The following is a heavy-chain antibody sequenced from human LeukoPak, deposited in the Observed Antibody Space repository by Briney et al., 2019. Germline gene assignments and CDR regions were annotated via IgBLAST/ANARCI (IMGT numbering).Heavy chain of an antibody. Sequence: PSETLSLTCTVSGGSISSSSYYWGWIRQPPGKGLEWIGTIFYSGSTYYNPSLKSRVTISVDTSKNQFSLKLSSVTAADTAVYYCACLTTADAFDIWGQGTMVTVSS. CDR3: ACLTTADAFDI. CDR2: IFYSGST. V-gene: IGHV4-39*07. J-gene: IGHJ3*02. D-gene: IGHD3-22*01. CDR1: GGSISSSSYY.